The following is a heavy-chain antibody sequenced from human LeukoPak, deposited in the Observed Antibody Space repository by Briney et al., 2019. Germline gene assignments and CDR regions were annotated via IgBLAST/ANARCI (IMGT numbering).Heavy chain of an antibody. CDR3: VRVYCSSTSCSDYFDY. D-gene: IGHD2-2*01. CDR1: GFTFSAFE. J-gene: IGHJ4*02. V-gene: IGHV3-48*03. Sequence: GGSLRLSCAASGFTFSAFEMNWVRQAPGKGLEWLSYVSGSGGTTLYADSVKGRFTISRDNAKNSLYLQMNSLRVEDTAVYYCVRVYCSSTSCSDYFDYWGQGSLVTVSS. CDR2: VSGSGGTT.